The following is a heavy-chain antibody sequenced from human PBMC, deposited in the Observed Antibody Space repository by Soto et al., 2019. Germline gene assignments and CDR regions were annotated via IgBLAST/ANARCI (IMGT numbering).Heavy chain of an antibody. CDR2: INPNSGGT. V-gene: IGHV1-2*02. CDR3: ARGSYNWNYSGPFDI. CDR1: GYTFTGYY. D-gene: IGHD1-7*01. J-gene: IGHJ3*02. Sequence: WASVKVSCKASGYTFTGYYMHWVRQAPGQGLEWMGWINPNSGGTNYAQKFQGRVTMTRDTSISTAYMELSRLRSDDTAVYYCARGSYNWNYSGPFDIWGQGTMVTVSS.